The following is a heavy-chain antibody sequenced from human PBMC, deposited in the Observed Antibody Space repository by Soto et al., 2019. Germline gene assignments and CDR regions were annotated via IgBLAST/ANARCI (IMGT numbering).Heavy chain of an antibody. CDR1: GGSISNSNNY. V-gene: IGHV4-39*01. Sequence: QVQLQESGPGLVKPSETLSLTCTVSGGSISNSNNYWGWIRQPPGKGLEWIGSIYFSGSTYYNPSLKSRVTISVDTSKNQFSLRLSSVTAADTAVYYCARPFRSGYYTDFDYWGQGTLVTVSS. D-gene: IGHD3-3*01. CDR3: ARPFRSGYYTDFDY. CDR2: IYFSGST. J-gene: IGHJ4*02.